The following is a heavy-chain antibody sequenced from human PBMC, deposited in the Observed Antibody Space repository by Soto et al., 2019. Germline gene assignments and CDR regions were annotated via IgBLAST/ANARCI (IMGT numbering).Heavy chain of an antibody. CDR3: AKDLRGVYGDYYDAFDI. J-gene: IGHJ3*02. D-gene: IGHD4-17*01. Sequence: GGSLGLSCAASGVTFSIYAMNWVRQGPGKGLEWVAVISYDGSNKYYADSVKGRFTISRDNSKNTLYLQMNSLRAEDTAVYYCAKDLRGVYGDYYDAFDIWGQGTMVTVSS. CDR2: ISYDGSNK. CDR1: GVTFSIYA. V-gene: IGHV3-30*04.